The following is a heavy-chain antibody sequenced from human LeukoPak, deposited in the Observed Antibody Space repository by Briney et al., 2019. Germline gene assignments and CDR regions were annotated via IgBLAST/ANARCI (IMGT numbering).Heavy chain of an antibody. J-gene: IGHJ5*02. Sequence: PSHTLSLTCTVSGGSISSGCYYWSWIRQHPGKGLEWIGYIYYSGTTYSNPSLKSRVTISVDTSKNQCSLKLSSVTAADTAVYYCAREAIAAAGVNWFVPGGQGTLVTVSS. CDR1: GGSISSGCYY. CDR2: IYYSGTT. D-gene: IGHD6-13*01. V-gene: IGHV4-31*03. CDR3: AREAIAAAGVNWFVP.